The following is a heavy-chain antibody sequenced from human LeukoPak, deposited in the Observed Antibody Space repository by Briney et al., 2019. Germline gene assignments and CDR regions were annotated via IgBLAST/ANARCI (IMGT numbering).Heavy chain of an antibody. CDR2: IYPGDSDT. J-gene: IGHJ6*02. CDR1: GYSLTSYW. Sequence: GESLKISCKGSGYSLTSYWIGWVRQMPGKGLEWMGIIYPGDSDTRYSPSFQGQVTISAGKSISTAYLQWSSLKASDTATYYCVRQSALDVWGQGTTVTVSS. CDR3: VRQSALDV. V-gene: IGHV5-51*01.